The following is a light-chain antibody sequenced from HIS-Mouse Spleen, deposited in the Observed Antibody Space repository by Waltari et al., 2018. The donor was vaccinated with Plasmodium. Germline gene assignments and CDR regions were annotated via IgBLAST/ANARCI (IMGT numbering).Light chain of an antibody. J-gene: IGKJ5*01. V-gene: IGKV3-15*01. Sequence: EIVMTQSPANLSVSPGERATFSCRPSQSVSSNLAWYQQKPGQAPRLFSYGASTRATGIPARCSGSGSGTEFTFTISSRKSEDCAVYYGQQYNNWPTFGQGTRLEIK. CDR3: QQYNNWPT. CDR2: GAS. CDR1: QSVSSN.